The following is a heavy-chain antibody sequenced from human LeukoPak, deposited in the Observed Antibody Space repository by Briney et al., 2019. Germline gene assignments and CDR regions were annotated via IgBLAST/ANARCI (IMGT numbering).Heavy chain of an antibody. CDR3: GTVFDH. CDR2: IDIDGTGT. V-gene: IGHV3-74*01. Sequence: GGSLRLSCAASGFTFTNYWMHWVRQAPGKGLVWVSRIDIDGTGTSYADSVKGRFTISRDNAKNTASLQMNSLKAEDTAVYYCGTVFDHWGPGILVTVSS. J-gene: IGHJ4*02. CDR1: GFTFTNYW.